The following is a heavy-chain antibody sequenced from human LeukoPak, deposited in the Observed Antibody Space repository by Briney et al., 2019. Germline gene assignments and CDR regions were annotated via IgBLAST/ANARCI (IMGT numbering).Heavy chain of an antibody. CDR1: GFTFSDYW. V-gene: IGHV3-7*01. J-gene: IGHJ4*02. CDR2: IKQDGSVK. CDR3: AREIWPGYFDY. Sequence: GGSLRLSCAASGFTFSDYWMSWVRQAPGKGLQWVANIKQDGSVKYYVDSVKGRFTISRDNAKNSLYLQMNSLRAEDTAVYYCAREIWPGYFDYWGQGTLVTVSS.